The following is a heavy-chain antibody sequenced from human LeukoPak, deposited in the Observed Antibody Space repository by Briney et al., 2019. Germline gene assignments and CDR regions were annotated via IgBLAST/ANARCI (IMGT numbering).Heavy chain of an antibody. J-gene: IGHJ4*02. CDR3: ARHGTISSESYFDY. CDR2: IHSSGRT. D-gene: IGHD1-14*01. CDR1: GGSVSSYY. Sequence: SETLSLTCSVSGGSVSSYYWSWIRQSPGKGLEWIGYIHSSGRTNYNPSLKSRVTGFVDTSKNQVSLRMSSVTAADTAVYYCARHGTISSESYFDYWGQGALVTVSS. V-gene: IGHV4-4*08.